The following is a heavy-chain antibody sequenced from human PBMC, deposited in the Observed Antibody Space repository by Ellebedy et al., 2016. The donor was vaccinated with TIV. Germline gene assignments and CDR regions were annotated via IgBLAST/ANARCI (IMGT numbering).Heavy chain of an antibody. J-gene: IGHJ4*02. D-gene: IGHD6-19*01. CDR3: ARGLRYGWGFDY. Sequence: GGSLRLSCAASGFTFSSYSMNWVRQAPGKGLEWVSSITSSTYIYSADSVKGRFTISRDNAKNSLYLQMTSLRAEDTAVYYCARGLRYGWGFDYWGQGTLVTVSS. V-gene: IGHV3-21*01. CDR2: ITSSTYI. CDR1: GFTFSSYS.